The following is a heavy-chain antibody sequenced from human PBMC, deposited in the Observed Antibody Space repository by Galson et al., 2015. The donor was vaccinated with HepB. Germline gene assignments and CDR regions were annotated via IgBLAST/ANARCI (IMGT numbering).Heavy chain of an antibody. J-gene: IGHJ5*01. CDR3: TRLVGSSWFDS. CDR1: GDSVSTDSAT. Sequence: CAISGDSVSTDSATWTWIRQSPSRGLEWLGRTYYRSKWYNDYADSVKSRIIISPDTSKNQFSLYLNSVTPEDTAVYYCTRLVGSSWFDSWGQGTLVTVSS. CDR2: TYYRSKWYN. D-gene: IGHD2-8*02. V-gene: IGHV6-1*01.